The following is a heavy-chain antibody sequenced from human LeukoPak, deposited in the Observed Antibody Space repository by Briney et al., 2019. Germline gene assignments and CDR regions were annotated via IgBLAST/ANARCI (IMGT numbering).Heavy chain of an antibody. Sequence: SETLSLTCAVSGGSISSGGYSWSWIRQPPGKGLEWIGYIYHSGSTYYNPSLKSRVTISVDRSKNQFSLKLSSVTAADTAVYYCARAAYSGSYHSDYWGQGTLVTVSS. CDR3: ARAAYSGSYHSDY. CDR1: GGSISSGGYS. V-gene: IGHV4-30-2*01. D-gene: IGHD1-26*01. CDR2: IYHSGST. J-gene: IGHJ4*02.